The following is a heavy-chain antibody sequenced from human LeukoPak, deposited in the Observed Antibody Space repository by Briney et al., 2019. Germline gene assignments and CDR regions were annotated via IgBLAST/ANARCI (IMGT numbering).Heavy chain of an antibody. Sequence: GSLRLSCAASGFTFSSYSMNWVRQAPGKGLEWVSYISSSSGTIYYADSVKGRFTISRDNAKNSLYLQMNSLRAEDTAVYYCARDARQGSYFQYYFDYWGQGTLVTVSS. CDR3: ARDARQGSYFQYYFDY. D-gene: IGHD1-26*01. CDR1: GFTFSSYS. V-gene: IGHV3-48*01. CDR2: ISSSSGTI. J-gene: IGHJ4*02.